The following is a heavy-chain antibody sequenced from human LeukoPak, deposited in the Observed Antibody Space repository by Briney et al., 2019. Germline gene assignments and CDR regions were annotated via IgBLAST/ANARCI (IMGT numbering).Heavy chain of an antibody. D-gene: IGHD6-19*01. Sequence: ASVKVSCKASGYTFSGYYMHWVRQAPGQGLEWMGRISPNSGGTNSAQKFQGRVTMTRDTSISTAYMKLSRLRFDDTAVYYCARAKGAVDHNWFDPWGQGTLVTVSS. CDR1: GYTFSGYY. CDR2: ISPNSGGT. CDR3: ARAKGAVDHNWFDP. J-gene: IGHJ5*02. V-gene: IGHV1-2*06.